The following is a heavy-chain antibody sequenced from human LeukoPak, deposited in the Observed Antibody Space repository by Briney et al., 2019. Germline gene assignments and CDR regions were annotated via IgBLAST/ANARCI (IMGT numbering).Heavy chain of an antibody. Sequence: KPSETLSLTCAVYGGSFSGYYWSWIRQPPGKGLEWIGEINHSGSTNYNPSLKSRVTISVDTSKNQFSLKLSSVTAADTAVYYCASAFFMVRGAALDYWGQGTLVTVSS. CDR1: GGSFSGYY. CDR3: ASAFFMVRGAALDY. V-gene: IGHV4-34*01. J-gene: IGHJ4*02. CDR2: INHSGST. D-gene: IGHD3-10*01.